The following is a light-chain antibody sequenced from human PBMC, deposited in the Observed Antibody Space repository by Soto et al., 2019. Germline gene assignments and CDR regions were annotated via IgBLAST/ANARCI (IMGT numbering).Light chain of an antibody. CDR2: KAS. CDR1: QSVSTL. CDR3: QQYNRYSPWA. V-gene: IGKV1-5*03. Sequence: DVQMTQSPSTLSASVGERVTITCRASQSVSTLLAWSQQKPGKAPKLLIYKASSLESGVSSRFSGSGSGTEFTLTISSLQPDDFATYYCQQYNRYSPWAFGQGTKVEIK. J-gene: IGKJ1*01.